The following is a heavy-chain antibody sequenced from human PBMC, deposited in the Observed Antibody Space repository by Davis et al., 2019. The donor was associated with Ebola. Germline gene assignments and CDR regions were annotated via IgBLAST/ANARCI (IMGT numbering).Heavy chain of an antibody. CDR3: ANGDTAMVTADY. D-gene: IGHD5-18*01. CDR2: ISYDGSNK. J-gene: IGHJ4*02. Sequence: GGSLRLSCAASGFTFSSYAMHWVRQAPGKGLEWVAVISYDGSNKYYADSVKGRFTISRDNSKDTLYLQMNSLRAEDTAVYYCANGDTAMVTADYWGQGTLVTVSS. CDR1: GFTFSSYA. V-gene: IGHV3-30-3*01.